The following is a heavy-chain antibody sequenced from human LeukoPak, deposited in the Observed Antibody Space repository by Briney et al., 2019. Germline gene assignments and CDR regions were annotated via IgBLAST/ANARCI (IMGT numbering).Heavy chain of an antibody. J-gene: IGHJ5*02. Sequence: EASVKVSCKASGGTFSSYAISWVRQAPGQGLGWMGRIIPILGIANYAQKFQGRVTITADKSTSTAYMELSSLRSEDTAVYYCARDRQTSLYYYRFDPWGQGTLVTVSS. CDR1: GGTFSSYA. CDR2: IIPILGIA. CDR3: ARDRQTSLYYYRFDP. V-gene: IGHV1-69*04. D-gene: IGHD3-10*01.